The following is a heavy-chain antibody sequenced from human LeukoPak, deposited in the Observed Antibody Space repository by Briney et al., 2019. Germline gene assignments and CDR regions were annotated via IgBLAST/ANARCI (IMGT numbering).Heavy chain of an antibody. J-gene: IGHJ3*02. CDR2: MNPNSGNT. CDR3: ASSPDEWLRPGPNNAFDI. V-gene: IGHV1-8*01. CDR1: GYTFTSYD. D-gene: IGHD5-12*01. Sequence: VVSVKVSCKASGYTFTSYDINWVRQATGQGLEWMGWMNPNSGNTGYAQKFQGRVTMTRNTSISTAYMELSSLRSEDTAVYYCASSPDEWLRPGPNNAFDIWGQGTMVTVSS.